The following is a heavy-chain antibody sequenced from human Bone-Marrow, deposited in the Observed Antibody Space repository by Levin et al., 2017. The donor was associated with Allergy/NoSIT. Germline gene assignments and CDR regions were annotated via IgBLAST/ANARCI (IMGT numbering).Heavy chain of an antibody. CDR1: VGSISSGTHY. V-gene: IGHV4-39*07. Sequence: SQTLSLTCTVSVGSISSGTHYWGWIRQPPGKGLEWIVTISDSGNTYHNPSLTSRVTISVVTSRNQVSLNLTSVTAAETAVYYCARTIEVSTIFGILTPKNWFDPWGQGTLVTVSS. CDR2: ISDSGNT. CDR3: ARTIEVSTIFGILTPKNWFDP. J-gene: IGHJ5*02. D-gene: IGHD3-3*01.